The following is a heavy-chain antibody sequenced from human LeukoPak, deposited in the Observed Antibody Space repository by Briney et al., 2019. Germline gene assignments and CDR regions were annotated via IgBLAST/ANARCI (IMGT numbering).Heavy chain of an antibody. V-gene: IGHV5-51*01. CDR1: GYSFASNW. Sequence: GESLKISCKGSGYSFASNWIGLVRQMPGKGLEWMGSIYPADSDTRYSPSFQGQVPISADKSISTAYLQWSSLKASDTAIYYCARNYDILTGYYPFDHWGQGTLVTVSS. J-gene: IGHJ5*02. D-gene: IGHD3-9*01. CDR3: ARNYDILTGYYPFDH. CDR2: IYPADSDT.